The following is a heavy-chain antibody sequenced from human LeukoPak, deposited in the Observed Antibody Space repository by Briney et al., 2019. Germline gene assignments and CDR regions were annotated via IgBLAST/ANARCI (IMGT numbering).Heavy chain of an antibody. Sequence: GGSPRLSCVASGLTFSGYWMHWVRQAPGKGLVWVSRINSDGSDTSYADSVEGRFTISRDNAKNTLYLQMDSLRAEDTAVYYCARDAFGVDKSPFWGQGTLVTVSS. V-gene: IGHV3-74*01. CDR3: ARDAFGVDKSPF. CDR2: INSDGSDT. CDR1: GLTFSGYW. J-gene: IGHJ4*02. D-gene: IGHD3-3*01.